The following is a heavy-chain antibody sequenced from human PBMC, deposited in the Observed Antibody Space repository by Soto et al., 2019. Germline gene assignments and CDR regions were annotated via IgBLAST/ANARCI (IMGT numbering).Heavy chain of an antibody. V-gene: IGHV3-33*01. J-gene: IGHJ6*02. CDR3: TSPTFDV. Sequence: GSLRLSCAVTGFDFTTYAMHWVRQTPDKGLEWVAIIWFDGIKEFYAESVRGRFTISIDTSKNTVFLQMNNVRAEDTALYYCTSPTFDVWGQGTTVTASS. CDR2: IWFDGIKE. CDR1: GFDFTTYA.